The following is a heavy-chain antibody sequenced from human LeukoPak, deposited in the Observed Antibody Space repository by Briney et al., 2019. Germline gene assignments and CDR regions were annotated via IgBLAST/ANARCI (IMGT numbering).Heavy chain of an antibody. CDR1: GGSISSSNHY. CDR3: ASYYFYYSYMDV. CDR2: YYYSGST. V-gene: IGHV4-39*01. J-gene: IGHJ6*03. Sequence: PSETLSLTCTVSGGSISSSNHYWGWIRQPPEKGLERIGTYYYSGSTYYNPSLKSRVTISVDTSKNQFSLRLSSVTAADTAVYYGASYYFYYSYMDVWGKGTTVTVSS.